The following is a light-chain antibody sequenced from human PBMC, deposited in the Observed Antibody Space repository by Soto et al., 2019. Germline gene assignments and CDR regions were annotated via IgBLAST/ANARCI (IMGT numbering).Light chain of an antibody. V-gene: IGLV2-14*01. Sequence: QSALTQPASVSGSPGQSLTISCTGTSSDVGGYNYVSWYQQHPGKAPKLMIYEVSNRPSGVSNRVSGSKSGNTASLTISGLQYEDEADYYCSSSTSSSTRVFGEGTKLTVL. J-gene: IGLJ3*02. CDR1: SSDVGGYNY. CDR3: SSSTSSSTRV. CDR2: EVS.